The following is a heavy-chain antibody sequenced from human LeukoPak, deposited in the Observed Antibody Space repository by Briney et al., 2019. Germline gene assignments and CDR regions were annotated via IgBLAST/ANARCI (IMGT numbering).Heavy chain of an antibody. J-gene: IGHJ4*02. CDR2: IIPIFGTA. D-gene: IGHD1-1*01. CDR1: RGTFSSYA. Sequence: ASVKVSCKTSRGTFSSYAISWVRQAPGQGLEWIGGIIPIFGTANYAQKFQGRVTITADESTSTAYMELSSLRSEDTAVYYCASGPLQLERMYDFDYWGQGTLVTVSS. V-gene: IGHV1-69*13. CDR3: ASGPLQLERMYDFDY.